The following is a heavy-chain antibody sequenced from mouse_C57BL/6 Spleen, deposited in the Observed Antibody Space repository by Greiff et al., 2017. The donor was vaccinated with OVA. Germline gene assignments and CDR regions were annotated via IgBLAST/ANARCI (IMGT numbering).Heavy chain of an antibody. CDR1: GFSFNTYA. CDR2: IRSKSNNYAT. J-gene: IGHJ1*03. Sequence: VQLQQSGGGLVQPKGSLKLSCAASGFSFNTYAMNWVRQAPGKGLEWVARIRSKSNNYATYYADSVKDRFTISRDDSESMLYLQMNNLKTEDTAMYYCVRRGSRGYFDVWGTGTTVTVSS. CDR3: VRRGSRGYFDV. V-gene: IGHV10-1*01. D-gene: IGHD1-1*01.